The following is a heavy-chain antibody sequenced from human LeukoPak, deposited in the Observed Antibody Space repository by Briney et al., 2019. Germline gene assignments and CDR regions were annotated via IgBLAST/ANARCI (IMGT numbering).Heavy chain of an antibody. V-gene: IGHV1-69*13. CDR1: GGTFSSYA. Sequence: ASVKVSCKASGGTFSSYAISWVRQAPGQGLEWMGGIIPIFGTANYAQKFQGRVTITADESTSTAYMELSSLRSEDTAVYYCARDLVKAADIYYYYYYGMDVWGQGTTVTVSS. CDR3: ARDLVKAADIYYYYYYGMDV. J-gene: IGHJ6*02. D-gene: IGHD6-13*01. CDR2: IIPIFGTA.